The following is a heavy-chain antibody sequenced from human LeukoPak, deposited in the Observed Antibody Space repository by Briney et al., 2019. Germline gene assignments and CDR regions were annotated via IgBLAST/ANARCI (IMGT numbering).Heavy chain of an antibody. CDR1: GFTFDTSW. CDR2: IDSDGTLT. CDR3: ATNIGSD. J-gene: IGHJ4*02. D-gene: IGHD2/OR15-2a*01. V-gene: IGHV3-74*01. Sequence: PGGSLRLSCAASGFTFDTSWMHWVRQAPGKGLVWVARIDSDGTLTSYVDSVKGRFTISRDSAKNTVYLQMNSLRAEDTAIYYCATNIGSDWGQGTLVTVSS.